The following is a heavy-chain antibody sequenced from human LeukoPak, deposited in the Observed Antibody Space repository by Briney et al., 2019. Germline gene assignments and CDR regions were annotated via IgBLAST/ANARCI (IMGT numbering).Heavy chain of an antibody. CDR1: GGSISSSNW. CDR3: ARGYPELGYCSSTSCYKSTGYYYMDV. D-gene: IGHD2-2*02. V-gene: IGHV4-4*02. Sequence: PSETLSLTCAVSGGSISSSNWWRWVRQPPGKGLEWIGEIYHSGSANYNPSLKSRVTISVDKSKNQFSLKLSSVTAADTAVYYCARGYPELGYCSSTSCYKSTGYYYMDVWGKGTTVTVSS. CDR2: IYHSGSA. J-gene: IGHJ6*03.